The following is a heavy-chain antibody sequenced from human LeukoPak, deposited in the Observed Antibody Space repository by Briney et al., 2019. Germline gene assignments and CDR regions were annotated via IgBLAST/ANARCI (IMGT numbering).Heavy chain of an antibody. CDR2: INPNSADT. J-gene: IGHJ2*01. Sequence: ASVKVSCKASGYTFTGYYMHWVRQAPGQGLEWMGWINPNSADTHYAQKFQGRVTMTRDTSISTAYMELRSLRSDDTAVYYCARGRSWYFDLWGRGTLVTVSS. CDR3: ARGRSWYFDL. V-gene: IGHV1-2*02. CDR1: GYTFTGYY.